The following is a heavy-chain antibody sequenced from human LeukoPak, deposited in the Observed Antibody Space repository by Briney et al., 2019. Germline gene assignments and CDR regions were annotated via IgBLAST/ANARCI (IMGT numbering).Heavy chain of an antibody. D-gene: IGHD6-19*01. CDR2: FDPEDGET. CDR1: GYTLTELS. J-gene: IGHJ5*02. CDR3: ATSRGQWLGTNWFDP. Sequence: VASVKVSCKVSGYTLTELSMHWVRQAPGKGLEWVGGFDPEDGETIYAQKFQGRVTMTEDTSTDTAYMELSSLRSEDTAVYYCATSRGQWLGTNWFDPWGQGTLVTVSS. V-gene: IGHV1-24*01.